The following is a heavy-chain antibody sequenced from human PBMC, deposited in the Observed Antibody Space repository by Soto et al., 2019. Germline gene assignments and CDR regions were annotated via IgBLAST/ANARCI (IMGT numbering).Heavy chain of an antibody. V-gene: IGHV3-33*01. Sequence: QVQLVESGGGVVQPGRSLRLSCAASGFTFRNFGMHWVRQAPGKGLEWVAIIWYDGSNQYYADSVKGRFTISKDNSQNTLYLQMNSLRVEDTAVYFCARVRGSSFISWYIDLWGRGTLVTVSS. D-gene: IGHD2-2*01. CDR2: IWYDGSNQ. J-gene: IGHJ2*01. CDR1: GFTFRNFG. CDR3: ARVRGSSFISWYIDL.